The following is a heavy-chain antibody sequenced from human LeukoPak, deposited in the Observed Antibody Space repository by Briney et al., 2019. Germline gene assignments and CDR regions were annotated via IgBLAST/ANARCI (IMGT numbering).Heavy chain of an antibody. CDR3: TRDVDYAFDS. V-gene: IGHV3-33*01. J-gene: IGHJ4*02. D-gene: IGHD4-17*01. Sequence: GGSLRLSCAASGFSFSTFVMHWVRQAPGKGLEWVAVIRPDGSHISYVDPVKGRFTISRDNARSSLFLQMNSLRAEDTAVYYCTRDVDYAFDSWGQGALVTVSS. CDR2: IRPDGSHI. CDR1: GFSFSTFV.